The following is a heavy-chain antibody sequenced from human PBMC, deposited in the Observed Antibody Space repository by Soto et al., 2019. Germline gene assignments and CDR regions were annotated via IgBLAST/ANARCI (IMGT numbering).Heavy chain of an antibody. J-gene: IGHJ4*02. D-gene: IGHD6-19*01. CDR1: GFTYNRNW. V-gene: IGHV3-7*01. CDR3: ARDRVPSSGLNCFFDT. CDR2: IRQDGNEI. Sequence: PXXSLRLSFVPSGFTYNRNWMSWVPHAPGKEPEWVANIRQDGNEIHYVDSVKGRFTISRDNAKNSLYLQMNSLGAEPSAVYYCARDRVPSSGLNCFFDTWGPGALVTVSS.